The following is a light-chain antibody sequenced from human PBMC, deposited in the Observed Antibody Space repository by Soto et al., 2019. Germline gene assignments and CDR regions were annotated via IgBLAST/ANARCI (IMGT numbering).Light chain of an antibody. CDR2: DVS. CDR3: YSYAGSYTFGV. J-gene: IGLJ2*01. CDR1: SSDVGGYNY. V-gene: IGLV2-11*01. Sequence: QSVLTQPRSVSGSPGQSVTISCTGTSSDVGGYNYVSWYQQHPGKAPKLMIYDVSKRPSGVPDRFSGSKSGNTASLTISGLQAEDEADYYCYSYAGSYTFGVFGGGTKVTVL.